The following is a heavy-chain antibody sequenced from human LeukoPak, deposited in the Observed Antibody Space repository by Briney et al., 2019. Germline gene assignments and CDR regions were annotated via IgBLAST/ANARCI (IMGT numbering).Heavy chain of an antibody. CDR1: GGSISSSNW. Sequence: SGTLSLTCAVSGGSISSSNWWSWVRQPPGKGLEWIGSIYYTGSSYYNPSLKRRVSISVDTSKNQFSLKLSSVTAADTAVYYCARSYCSGGSCSTPGGFDPWGQGTLVTVSS. CDR2: IYYTGSS. D-gene: IGHD2-15*01. V-gene: IGHV4-4*02. CDR3: ARSYCSGGSCSTPGGFDP. J-gene: IGHJ5*02.